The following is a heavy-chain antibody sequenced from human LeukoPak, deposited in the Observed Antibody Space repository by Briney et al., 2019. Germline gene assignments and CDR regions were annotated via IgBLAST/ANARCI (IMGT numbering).Heavy chain of an antibody. J-gene: IGHJ2*01. CDR2: IYYSGST. CDR3: ARPAYGDSLRPWYFDL. D-gene: IGHD4-17*01. V-gene: IGHV4-59*08. CDR1: GGSISNYY. Sequence: SETLSLTCSVSGGSISNYYWSWIRQPPGKGLEWIGYIYYSGSTNYNPSLMSRVTISVDTSKNQFSLKVSSVTAADTAVYYCARPAYGDSLRPWYFDLWGRGTLVTVSS.